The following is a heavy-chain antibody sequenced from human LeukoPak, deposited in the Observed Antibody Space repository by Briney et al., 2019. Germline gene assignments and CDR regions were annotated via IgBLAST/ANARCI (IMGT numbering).Heavy chain of an antibody. V-gene: IGHV4-38-2*02. CDR1: GYSISSDHY. D-gene: IGHD3-10*01. CDR3: ARSVLLWFGELPYYFDY. CDR2: IGTT. Sequence: SETLSLTCIVSGYSISSDHYWDWIRQPPGKGLEWIGSIGTTYYNPSLKSRVTISVDTSKNQFSLKLSSVTAADTAVYYCARSVLLWFGELPYYFDYWGQGTLVTVSS. J-gene: IGHJ4*02.